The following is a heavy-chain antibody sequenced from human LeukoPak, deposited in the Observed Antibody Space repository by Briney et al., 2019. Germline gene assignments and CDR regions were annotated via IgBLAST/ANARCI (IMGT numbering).Heavy chain of an antibody. Sequence: GESLKISCKGSGYSFTSYWIGWVRPMPGKGLEWMGIIYPGDSDTRYSPSFQGQVTISADKSISTAYLQWSSLKASDTALYYCARQKYSSGWYRDYYGMDVWGKGTTVTVSS. V-gene: IGHV5-51*01. CDR1: GYSFTSYW. CDR2: IYPGDSDT. CDR3: ARQKYSSGWYRDYYGMDV. J-gene: IGHJ6*04. D-gene: IGHD6-19*01.